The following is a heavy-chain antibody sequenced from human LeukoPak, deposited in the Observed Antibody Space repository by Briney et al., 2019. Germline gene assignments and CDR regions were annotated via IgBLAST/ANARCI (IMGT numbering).Heavy chain of an antibody. V-gene: IGHV4-39*07. D-gene: IGHD4-17*01. CDR1: GGSIGSSSYY. Sequence: SETLSLTCTVSGGSIGSSSYYWGWIRQPPGKGLEWIGSIYYSGSTYYNPSLKSRVTISVDTSKNQFSLKLSSVTAADTAVYYCARDGGAFYDDYGDYGGYYWGQGTLVTVSS. J-gene: IGHJ4*02. CDR3: ARDGGAFYDDYGDYGGYY. CDR2: IYYSGST.